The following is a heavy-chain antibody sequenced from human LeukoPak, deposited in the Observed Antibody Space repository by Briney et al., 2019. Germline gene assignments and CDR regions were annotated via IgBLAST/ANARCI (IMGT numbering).Heavy chain of an antibody. J-gene: IGHJ5*02. Sequence: SSETLSLTCTLSAGSISSSGYYWSWIRQLPGKGLEWIGYIYYSGSTYYNPSLKSRVTISVDTSKDQFSLKLSSVTAADTAVYYCARDKDPLGRNWFDPWGQGTLVTVSS. CDR1: AGSISSSGYY. CDR3: ARDKDPLGRNWFDP. CDR2: IYYSGST. V-gene: IGHV4-31*03. D-gene: IGHD7-27*01.